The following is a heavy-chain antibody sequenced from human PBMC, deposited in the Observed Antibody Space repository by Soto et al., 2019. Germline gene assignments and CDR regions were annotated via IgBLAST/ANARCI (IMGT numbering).Heavy chain of an antibody. Sequence: GGSLRLSCAASGFTFSSYAMSWVRQAPGKGLEWVSAISGSGGSTYYADSVKGRFTISRDNSKNTLYLQMNSLRAEDTAVYYCAKDNFPQSTPTYNWNYVSWFDPWGQGTLVTVSS. CDR2: ISGSGGST. CDR1: GFTFSSYA. D-gene: IGHD1-7*01. CDR3: AKDNFPQSTPTYNWNYVSWFDP. J-gene: IGHJ5*02. V-gene: IGHV3-23*01.